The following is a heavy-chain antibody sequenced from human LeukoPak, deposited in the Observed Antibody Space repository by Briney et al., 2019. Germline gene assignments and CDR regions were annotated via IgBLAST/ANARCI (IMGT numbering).Heavy chain of an antibody. Sequence: GGSLRLSCAVSGFNFNTYSMNWVRQAPGKGPEWVSSISSTSNYIYYAESVKGRFAVSRDNAKNSLYLQMNSLRAEDTAVYYCARFRGDSSGPSPMYYYYYGMDVWGQGTTVTVSS. J-gene: IGHJ6*02. CDR3: ARFRGDSSGPSPMYYYYYGMDV. V-gene: IGHV3-21*01. CDR2: ISSTSNYI. D-gene: IGHD3-22*01. CDR1: GFNFNTYS.